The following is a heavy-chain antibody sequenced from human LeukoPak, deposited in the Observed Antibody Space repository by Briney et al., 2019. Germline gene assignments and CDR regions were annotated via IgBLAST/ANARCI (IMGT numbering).Heavy chain of an antibody. CDR3: AKADLVWLSHYGSGSYPMPPYYFNY. J-gene: IGHJ4*02. D-gene: IGHD3-10*01. V-gene: IGHV3-23*01. CDR1: GFTFSSHA. CDR2: MSGSGGST. Sequence: GGSLRLSCEATGFTFSSHAMSWVRQAPGKGLEWVSAMSGSGGSTYYADSVKGRFTISRDNSKNTLYLQMNSLRAEDTAVYYCAKADLVWLSHYGSGSYPMPPYYFNYWGQGTLVTVSS.